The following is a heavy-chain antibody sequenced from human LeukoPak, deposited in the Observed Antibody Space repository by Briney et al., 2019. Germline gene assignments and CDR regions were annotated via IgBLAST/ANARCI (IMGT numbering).Heavy chain of an antibody. CDR3: ARDGSGWPYYFDY. CDR1: GFSFSSYA. D-gene: IGHD6-19*01. J-gene: IGHJ4*02. Sequence: GRSLRLSCAASGFSFSSYAMHWFRQAPGKGLEWMALISYDASIIYYADSVRGRFTISRDNSKDTLYLQMNSLRAEDTAVYYCARDGSGWPYYFDYWGQGTLVTVSS. V-gene: IGHV3-30*04. CDR2: ISYDASII.